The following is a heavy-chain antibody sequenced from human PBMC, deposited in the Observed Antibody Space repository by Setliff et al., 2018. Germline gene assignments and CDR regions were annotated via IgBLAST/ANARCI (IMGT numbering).Heavy chain of an antibody. CDR3: ARDNTIVGATDY. CDR1: GGSISSGSYY. V-gene: IGHV4-61*02. J-gene: IGHJ4*02. Sequence: SQTLSLTCAVSGGSISSGSYYWSWIRQPAGKGLEWVGRLHTSGSTNYNPSLKSRVTISVDTSKNQFSLKLSSVTAADTAVYFCARDNTIVGATDYWGQGTLVTVSS. D-gene: IGHD1-26*01. CDR2: LHTSGST.